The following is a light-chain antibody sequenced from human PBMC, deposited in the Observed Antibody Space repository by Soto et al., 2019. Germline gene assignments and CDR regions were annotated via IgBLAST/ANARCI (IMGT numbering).Light chain of an antibody. CDR2: GAS. CDR3: QQYDNWPRT. J-gene: IGKJ1*01. CDR1: QSVRST. Sequence: EIVMTQSPFTVSVSPGERAPLSCRASQSVRSTLAWYQQKPGQAPRLLLYGASTRATGIPARFSGSGSGTDFTLTISSLQSEDFAVYYCQQYDNWPRTFGQGTKVDI. V-gene: IGKV3-15*01.